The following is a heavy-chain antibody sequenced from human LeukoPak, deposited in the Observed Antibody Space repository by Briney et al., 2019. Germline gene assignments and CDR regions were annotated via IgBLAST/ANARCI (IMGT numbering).Heavy chain of an antibody. J-gene: IGHJ4*02. CDR1: GYTFTSYA. CDR3: ARDYSGDYGDDYFDY. CDR2: NNTNTGNP. V-gene: IGHV7-4-1*02. Sequence: GASVKVSCKASGYTFTSYAMNWVRQAPGQGLEWMGWNNTNTGNPTYAQGFTGRFVFSLDTSVSTAYLQISSLKAEDTAVYYCARDYSGDYGDDYFDYWGQGTLVTVSS. D-gene: IGHD4-17*01.